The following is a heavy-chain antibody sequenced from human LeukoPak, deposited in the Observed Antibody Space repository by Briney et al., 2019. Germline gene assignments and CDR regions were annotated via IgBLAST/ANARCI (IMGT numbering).Heavy chain of an antibody. CDR2: IDFNGRDT. CDR3: ARGHTAVTRHFDF. Sequence: PGGSLRLSCAASGFTFSRYSMHWIRQAPGKGLEYVSAIDFNGRDTYYAHSVKGRFTISRDDAKNSLYLDMNSLRAEDTAVYYCARGHTAVTRHFDFWGQGTLVTVSS. CDR1: GFTFSRYS. V-gene: IGHV3-64*01. D-gene: IGHD4-17*01. J-gene: IGHJ4*02.